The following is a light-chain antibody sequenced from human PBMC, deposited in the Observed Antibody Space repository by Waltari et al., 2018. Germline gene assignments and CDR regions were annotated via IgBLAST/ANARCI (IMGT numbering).Light chain of an antibody. CDR3: QQYNNWPPLWT. Sequence: EIVMTQSPATLSVSPGERATLSCRASQSVSSNLDWYQQKPGQAPRLLIYGASTRATGIPARFSGSGSGTEFTLTISSMQSEDFAVYYCQQYNNWPPLWTFGQGTKLEIK. V-gene: IGKV3-15*01. CDR2: GAS. CDR1: QSVSSN. J-gene: IGKJ2*02.